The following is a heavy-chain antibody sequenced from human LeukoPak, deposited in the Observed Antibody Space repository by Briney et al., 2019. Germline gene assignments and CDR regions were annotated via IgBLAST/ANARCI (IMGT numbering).Heavy chain of an antibody. V-gene: IGHV4-39*01. J-gene: IGHJ4*02. CDR3: ARQAVAGTVDY. D-gene: IGHD6-19*01. Sequence: TSETLSLTSTVYGCSIYSSSYYWGWLRQPPGKGLEWIGSIYYSGSTYYNPSPKSRVTITVDTSKNQFSLKLSSVTAADTAVDYCARQAVAGTVDYWGQGTLVTVSS. CDR2: IYYSGST. CDR1: GCSIYSSSYY.